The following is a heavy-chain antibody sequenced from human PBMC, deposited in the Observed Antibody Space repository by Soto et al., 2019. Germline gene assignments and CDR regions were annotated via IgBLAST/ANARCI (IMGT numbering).Heavy chain of an antibody. J-gene: IGHJ4*02. V-gene: IGHV3-23*01. CDR2: ISGNRGNT. Sequence: GGSLRLSCAASGFTFSSYAMSWVRQAPGKGLEWVSAISGNRGNTYYADSVKGRFTISRDNSKNTLYLQMNSLRAEDTAVYYCAKAPVVVVPATPPGYWGQGTLVTVSS. CDR3: AKAPVVVVPATPPGY. CDR1: GFTFSSYA. D-gene: IGHD2-15*01.